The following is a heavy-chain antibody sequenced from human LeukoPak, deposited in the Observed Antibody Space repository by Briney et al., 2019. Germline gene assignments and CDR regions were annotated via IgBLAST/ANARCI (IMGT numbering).Heavy chain of an antibody. CDR1: GFTFSSYW. Sequence: GGSLRLSCAASGFTFSSYWMSWVRQAPGKGREWVANIKQDGSEKYYVDSVKGRFTISRDNAKNSLYLQMNSLRAEDTAVYYCARGGAYYDVLTAYYNYWGQGTLVTVSS. J-gene: IGHJ4*02. D-gene: IGHD3-9*01. V-gene: IGHV3-7*01. CDR2: IKQDGSEK. CDR3: ARGGAYYDVLTAYYNY.